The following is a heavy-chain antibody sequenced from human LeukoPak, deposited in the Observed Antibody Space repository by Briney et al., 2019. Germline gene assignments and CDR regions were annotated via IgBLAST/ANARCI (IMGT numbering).Heavy chain of an antibody. V-gene: IGHV1-69*13. J-gene: IGHJ6*03. D-gene: IGHD3-9*01. CDR1: GGTFSSYA. Sequence: SVKVSCKASGGTFSSYAISWVRQAPGQGLEWMGGIIPIFGTANYAQKFQGRVTITADESTSTAYMELSSLRSEDTAVYYCARGDILTGYPYYYYYYMDVWGKGTTVTISS. CDR2: IIPIFGTA. CDR3: ARGDILTGYPYYYYYYMDV.